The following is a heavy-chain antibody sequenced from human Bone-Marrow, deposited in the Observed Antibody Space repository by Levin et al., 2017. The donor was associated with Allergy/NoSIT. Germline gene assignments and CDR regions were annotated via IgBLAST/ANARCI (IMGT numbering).Heavy chain of an antibody. Sequence: ESLKISCAASGFTFSSYWMSWVRQAPGKGLEWVANIKQDGSEKYYVDSVKGRFTISRDNAKNSLYLQMNSLRAEDTAVYYCARKPYYGSGFDYWGQGTLVTVSS. CDR1: GFTFSSYW. CDR3: ARKPYYGSGFDY. J-gene: IGHJ4*02. D-gene: IGHD3-10*01. CDR2: IKQDGSEK. V-gene: IGHV3-7*01.